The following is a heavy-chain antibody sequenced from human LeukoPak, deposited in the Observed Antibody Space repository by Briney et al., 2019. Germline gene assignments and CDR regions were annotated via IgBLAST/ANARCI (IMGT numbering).Heavy chain of an antibody. V-gene: IGHV3-66*01. CDR3: ARDALVPDGFDL. Sequence: GGSLRLSCAASGFTVSSNYMIWVRQPPGMGLEWVSVFYPGGTTYYADSVKGRFSISRNNSKNIVSLQMNSLRAEDTAVYYCARDALVPDGFDLWGQGTMVTVSS. D-gene: IGHD6-13*01. CDR2: FYPGGTT. CDR1: GFTVSSNY. J-gene: IGHJ3*01.